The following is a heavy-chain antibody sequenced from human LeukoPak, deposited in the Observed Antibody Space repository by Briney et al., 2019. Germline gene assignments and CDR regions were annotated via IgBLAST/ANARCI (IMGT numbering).Heavy chain of an antibody. J-gene: IGHJ4*02. CDR3: ARVYYYDSSGSPLFDY. CDR1: GYTFTGYY. D-gene: IGHD3-22*01. V-gene: IGHV1-18*04. Sequence: ASVKVSCKASGYTFTGYYMHWVRQAPGQGLEWMGWISAYNGNTNYAQKLQGRVTMTTDTSTSTAYMELRSLRSDDTAVYYCARVYYYDSSGSPLFDYWGQGTLVTVSS. CDR2: ISAYNGNT.